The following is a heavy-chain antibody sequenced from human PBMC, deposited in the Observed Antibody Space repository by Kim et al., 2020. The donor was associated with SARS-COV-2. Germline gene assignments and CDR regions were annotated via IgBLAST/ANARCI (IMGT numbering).Heavy chain of an antibody. J-gene: IGHJ4*02. CDR3: ARDVGAAGADTFDS. D-gene: IGHD6-13*01. V-gene: IGHV1-18*01. Sequence: YAQKFQDRVTVTRDTSTATAYMKLRSVTSDDTAMFYCARDVGAAGADTFDSWGQGTRVTVSS.